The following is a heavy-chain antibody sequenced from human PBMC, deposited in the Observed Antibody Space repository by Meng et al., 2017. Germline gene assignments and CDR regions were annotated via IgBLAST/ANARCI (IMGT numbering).Heavy chain of an antibody. CDR1: GFTFSSYA. CDR3: ARDKSPGYSSSWNYFDY. J-gene: IGHJ4*02. V-gene: IGHV3-33*08. Sequence: GESLKISCAASGFTFSSYAMHWVRQAPGKGLEWVAVIWYDGSNKYYADSVKGRFTISRDNSKNTLYLQMNSLRAEDTAVYYCARDKSPGYSSSWNYFDYWGQGTLVTVSS. CDR2: IWYDGSNK. D-gene: IGHD6-13*01.